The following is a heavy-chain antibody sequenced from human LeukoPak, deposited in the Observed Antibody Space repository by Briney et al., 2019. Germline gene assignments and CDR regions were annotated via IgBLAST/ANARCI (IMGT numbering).Heavy chain of an antibody. J-gene: IGHJ4*01. Sequence: GGSLRLSSAASGFTFSNSAMSWVRQAPGKELEWVSTLSGSGITTYYADSVKGRFTISRDNSKNTLYLQMNSLRAEDTAVYYCGKGIYSSGWSYFDYWGHGTLVTVSS. V-gene: IGHV3-23*01. CDR3: GKGIYSSGWSYFDY. CDR1: GFTFSNSA. D-gene: IGHD6-19*01. CDR2: LSGSGITT.